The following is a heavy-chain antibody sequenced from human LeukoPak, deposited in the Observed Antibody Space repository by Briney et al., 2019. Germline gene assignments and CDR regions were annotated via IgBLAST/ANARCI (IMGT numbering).Heavy chain of an antibody. V-gene: IGHV3-21*01. J-gene: IGHJ4*02. CDR2: ISSSSSYI. CDR3: ARDPSSTYYYDSSGYPFDY. CDR1: GFTFSSYS. D-gene: IGHD3-22*01. Sequence: PGGSLRLSCAASGFTFSSYSMNWVRQAPGKGLEWVSSISSSSSYIYYADSVKGRFTISRDNAKNSLYLQMNSLRAEETAVYYCARDPSSTYYYDSSGYPFDYWGQGTLVTVSS.